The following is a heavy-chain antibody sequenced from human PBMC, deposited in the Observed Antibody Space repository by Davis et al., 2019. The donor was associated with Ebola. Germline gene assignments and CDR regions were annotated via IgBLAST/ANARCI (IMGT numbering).Heavy chain of an antibody. CDR1: GGSISSYY. V-gene: IGHV4-30-4*08. J-gene: IGHJ6*02. CDR2: IYYSGST. D-gene: IGHD2-2*02. CDR3: ARDRVVVVPAAIVHYYYGMDV. Sequence: LRLSCTVSGGSISSYYWSWIRQPPGKGLEWIGYIYYSGSTYYNPSLKSRVTISVDASKNQFSLKLSSVTAADTAVYYCARDRVVVVPAAIVHYYYGMDVWGQGTTVTVSS.